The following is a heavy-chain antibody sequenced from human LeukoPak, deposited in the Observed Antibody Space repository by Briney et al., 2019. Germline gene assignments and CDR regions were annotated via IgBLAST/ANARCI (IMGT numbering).Heavy chain of an antibody. CDR3: AGQKDPRPIDY. CDR1: GYTFIAYY. J-gene: IGHJ4*02. V-gene: IGHV1-2*02. Sequence: ASVTVSCKASGYTFIAYYMHWVRQAPGPGLEWMGWVNPASGGTNYAQKFQGRVTMTRDTSIATAYMELNELTSDDTAVYYCAGQKDPRPIDYWGQGTLVTVSS. CDR2: VNPASGGT.